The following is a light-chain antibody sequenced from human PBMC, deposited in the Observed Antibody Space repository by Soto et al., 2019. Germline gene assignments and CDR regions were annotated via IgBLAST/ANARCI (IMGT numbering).Light chain of an antibody. V-gene: IGKV3-15*01. J-gene: IGKJ1*01. CDR1: QSVSSN. Sequence: EIVMTQYPATLSVSPGERATLSCRASQSVSSNLAWYQQKPGQAPRLLIYGASTRATGIPARFSGSGSGTEFTLTISSLKSEDFAVYYCQQYNNWHPWTFGHGTKVDIK. CDR3: QQYNNWHPWT. CDR2: GAS.